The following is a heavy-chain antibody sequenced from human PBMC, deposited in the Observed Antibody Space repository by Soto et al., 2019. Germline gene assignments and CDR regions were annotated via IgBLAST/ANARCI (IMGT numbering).Heavy chain of an antibody. CDR2: ISSSSSYI. V-gene: IGHV3-21*01. Sequence: PGGSLRLSCAASGFTFSSYSMNWVRQAPGKGLEWVSSISSSSSYIYYADSVKGRFTISRDNAKNSLYLQMNSLRAEDTAVYYCARVSGNGSGSYYYYYYGMDVWGQGTTVTVSS. J-gene: IGHJ6*02. CDR1: GFTFSSYS. D-gene: IGHD3-10*01. CDR3: ARVSGNGSGSYYYYYYGMDV.